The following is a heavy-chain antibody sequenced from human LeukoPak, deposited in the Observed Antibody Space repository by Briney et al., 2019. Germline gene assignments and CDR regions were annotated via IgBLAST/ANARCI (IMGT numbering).Heavy chain of an antibody. CDR3: ARGGDSSGYYLRDAFDI. CDR1: GGSFSGYY. D-gene: IGHD3-22*01. Sequence: SETLSLTCAVYGGSFSGYYWSWIRQPPGKGLEWIGEINHSGSTNYDPSLKNRVTISVDTSKNQFSLKLSSVTAADTAVYYCARGGDSSGYYLRDAFDIWGQGTMVTVSS. J-gene: IGHJ3*02. CDR2: INHSGST. V-gene: IGHV4-34*01.